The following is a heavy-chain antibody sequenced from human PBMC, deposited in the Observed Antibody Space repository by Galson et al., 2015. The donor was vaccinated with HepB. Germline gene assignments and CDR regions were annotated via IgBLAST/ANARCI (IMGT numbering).Heavy chain of an antibody. D-gene: IGHD3-3*01. J-gene: IGHJ3*02. CDR2: ISGSSGSI. CDR1: GFTFSVYS. V-gene: IGHV3-48*02. CDR3: VRDPPPYVFWSGYHLDAFDI. Sequence: SLRLSCAASGFTFSVYSMNWVRQAPGKGLEWVSYISGSSGSIYYADSVKGRFTISRDNAKNSLYLQMNSLRDEDTAVYYCVRDPPPYVFWSGYHLDAFDIWGQGTRVIVSS.